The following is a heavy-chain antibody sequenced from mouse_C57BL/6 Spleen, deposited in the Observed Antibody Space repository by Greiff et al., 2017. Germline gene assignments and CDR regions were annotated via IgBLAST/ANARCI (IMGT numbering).Heavy chain of an antibody. CDR3: TRQIYYGNRYYYAMDY. CDR2: ISNLAYSI. Sequence: EVKLVESGGGLVQPGGSLKLSCAASGFTFSDYGMAWVRQAPRKGPEWVAFISNLAYSIYYADTVTGRFTISRENAKNTLYLEMSSLRSEDTAMYYCTRQIYYGNRYYYAMDYWGQGTSVTVSS. V-gene: IGHV5-15*01. CDR1: GFTFSDYG. D-gene: IGHD2-1*01. J-gene: IGHJ4*01.